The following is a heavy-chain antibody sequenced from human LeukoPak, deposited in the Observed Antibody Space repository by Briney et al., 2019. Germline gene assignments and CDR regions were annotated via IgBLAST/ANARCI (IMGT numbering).Heavy chain of an antibody. CDR1: GFTFSSYS. V-gene: IGHV3-48*02. J-gene: IGHJ4*02. CDR3: ARDQPHYYDSSGFSY. Sequence: GGSLRLSCAASGFTFSSYSMNWVRQAPGKGLEWVSYISSSSSTIYYADSVKGRFTISRDNAKNSLYLQMNSLRDEDTAVYYCARDQPHYYDSSGFSYWGQGTLVTVSS. D-gene: IGHD3-22*01. CDR2: ISSSSSTI.